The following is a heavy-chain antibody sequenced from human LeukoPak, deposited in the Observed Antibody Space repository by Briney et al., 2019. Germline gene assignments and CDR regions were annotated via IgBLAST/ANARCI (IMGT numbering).Heavy chain of an antibody. Sequence: KSGGSLRLSCAASGFKFGDYFMSWIRQSPEKGLQWVAFISTSSANIRYADFVKGRFTISRDNAQNSLYLQMNSLRAEDTAVYYCAREMRYCSSTSCYGPRGLDPWGQGTLVTVSS. V-gene: IGHV3-11*04. CDR1: GFKFGDYF. CDR2: ISTSSANI. D-gene: IGHD2-2*01. CDR3: AREMRYCSSTSCYGPRGLDP. J-gene: IGHJ5*02.